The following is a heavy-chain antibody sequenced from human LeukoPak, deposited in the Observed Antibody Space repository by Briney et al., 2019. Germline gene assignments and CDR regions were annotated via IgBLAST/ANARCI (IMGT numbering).Heavy chain of an antibody. Sequence: GESLKISCKGSGYSINNYWISWVRQAPGQGLEWMGWISAYNGNTNYAQKLQGRVTMTTDTSTSTAYMELRSLRSDDTAVYYCARRSTTDYYDSSGYYSSYYYGMDVWGQGTTVTVSS. V-gene: IGHV1-18*04. J-gene: IGHJ6*02. CDR3: ARRSTTDYYDSSGYYSSYYYGMDV. D-gene: IGHD3-22*01. CDR2: ISAYNGNT. CDR1: GYSINNYW.